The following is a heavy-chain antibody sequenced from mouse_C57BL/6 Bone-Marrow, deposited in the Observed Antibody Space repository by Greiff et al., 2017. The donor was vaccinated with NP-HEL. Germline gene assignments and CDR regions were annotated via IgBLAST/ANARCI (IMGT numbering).Heavy chain of an antibody. CDR2: INSDGGST. V-gene: IGHV5-2*01. D-gene: IGHD2-3*01. Sequence: DVHLVESGGGLVQPGESLKLSCESNEYEFPSHDMSWVRKTPEKRLELVAAINSDGGSTYYPDTMERRFIISRDNTKKTLYLQMSSLRSEDTALYYCARHGDGYYGWYFDVWGTGTTVTVSS. CDR1: EYEFPSHD. J-gene: IGHJ1*03. CDR3: ARHGDGYYGWYFDV.